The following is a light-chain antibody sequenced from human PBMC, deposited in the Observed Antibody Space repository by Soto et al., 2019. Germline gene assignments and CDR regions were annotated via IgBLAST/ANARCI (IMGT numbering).Light chain of an antibody. Sequence: EIVLTQSPGTLSLSPGERVTLFCRASQSVTSNYLAWYQQKPGQAPRLLIYATSSSATGIPDRFSGSGSGTDLALTISSRGTEDCAVHCWQPYRKSNSPRYSFGQGTKLHI. V-gene: IGKV3-20*01. J-gene: IGKJ2*03. CDR2: ATS. CDR1: QSVTSNY. CDR3: QPYRKSNSPRYS.